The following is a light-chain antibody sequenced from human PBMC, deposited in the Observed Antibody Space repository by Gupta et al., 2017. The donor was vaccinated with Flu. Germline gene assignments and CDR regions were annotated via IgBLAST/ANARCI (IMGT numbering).Light chain of an antibody. CDR1: QAIRSY. CDR3: LQPKSSPPLT. J-gene: IGKJ5*01. Sequence: GDRGTSTCRASQAIRSYLDWYQQKPGKAPNLVIYAGSTLHRGVPSRFSGSGAGTEFTLTISIRQPEDFAPYYLLQPKSSPPLTFGQGTRLEIK. CDR2: AGS. V-gene: IGKV1-9*01.